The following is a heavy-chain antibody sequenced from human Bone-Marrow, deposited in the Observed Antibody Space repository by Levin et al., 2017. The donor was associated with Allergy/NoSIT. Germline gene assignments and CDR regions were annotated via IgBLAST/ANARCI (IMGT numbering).Heavy chain of an antibody. CDR1: GDSVSNNNGA. Sequence: PSETLSLTCAITGDSVSNNNGAWNWVRQSPSRGLEWLGRTYHRWSEWYNDYAPSVEGRIAINADTSKNQFSLQLTSVTPEDTAVYYCARMFSSDWYLAVAGPFDSWGQGSLVTVSS. CDR2: TYHRWSEWYN. D-gene: IGHD6-19*01. V-gene: IGHV6-1*01. CDR3: ARMFSSDWYLAVAGPFDS. J-gene: IGHJ4*02.